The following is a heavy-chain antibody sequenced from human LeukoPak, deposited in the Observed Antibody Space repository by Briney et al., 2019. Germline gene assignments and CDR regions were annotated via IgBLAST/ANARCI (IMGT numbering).Heavy chain of an antibody. V-gene: IGHV3-30*02. D-gene: IGHD2-2*01. CDR1: GFTFSSYG. CDR3: AKVRAYCSSTSCPPAG. J-gene: IGHJ4*02. CDR2: IRYDGSNK. Sequence: GGSLRLSCAASGFTFSSYGMHWVRQAPGKGLEWVAFIRYDGSNKYYADSVKGRFTIPRDNSKNTLYLQMNSLRAEDTAVYYCAKVRAYCSSTSCPPAGWGQGTLVTVSS.